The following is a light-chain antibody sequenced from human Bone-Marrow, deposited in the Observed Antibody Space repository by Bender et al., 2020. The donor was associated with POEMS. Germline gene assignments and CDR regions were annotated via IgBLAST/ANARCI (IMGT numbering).Light chain of an antibody. CDR2: EVS. V-gene: IGLV2-14*01. CDR1: SSDIGTYNY. Sequence: QSALTQPASVSGSPGQSITISCTGSSSDIGTYNYVSWYQQHPGKAPKLILYEVSSRPSGVSNRFSGSKSGNTASLTISGLQHEDEADYYCSSYTSSSTLVIFGGGTKLTVL. J-gene: IGLJ2*01. CDR3: SSYTSSSTLVI.